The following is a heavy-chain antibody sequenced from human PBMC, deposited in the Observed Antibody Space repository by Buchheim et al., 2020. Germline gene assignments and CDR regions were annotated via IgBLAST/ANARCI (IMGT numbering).Heavy chain of an antibody. D-gene: IGHD3-10*01. CDR2: INPNSGGT. V-gene: IGHV1-2*04. CDR1: GYTFTGYY. J-gene: IGHJ6*02. Sequence: QVQLVQSGAEVKKPGASVKVSCKASGYTFTGYYMHWVRQAPGQGLEWMGWINPNSGGTNYAQKFQGWVTMTRDTSISTAYMELSTLRSDDSDGYYCERVRRGTMVRGDPYGMDVWGQGTT. CDR3: ERVRRGTMVRGDPYGMDV.